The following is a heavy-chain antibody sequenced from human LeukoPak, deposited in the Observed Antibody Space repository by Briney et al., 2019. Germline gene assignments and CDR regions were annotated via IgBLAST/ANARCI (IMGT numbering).Heavy chain of an antibody. V-gene: IGHV3-66*01. Sequence: WGSLRLSCAASGFTVRSNYIRWVRQAPGEGLEWVSVIYSGGSTYYADSVKGRFTISRDNSKNTLYLQMNSLRAEDTAVYYCARGGNSNYWGQGTLVTVSS. CDR2: IYSGGST. J-gene: IGHJ4*02. D-gene: IGHD4-23*01. CDR1: GFTVRSNY. CDR3: ARGGNSNY.